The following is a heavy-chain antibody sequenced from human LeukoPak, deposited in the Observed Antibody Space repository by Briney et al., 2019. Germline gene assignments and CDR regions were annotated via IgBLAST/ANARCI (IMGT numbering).Heavy chain of an antibody. V-gene: IGHV4-59*10. CDR2: IYTSGST. CDR3: ARGGANNWLRY. J-gene: IGHJ4*02. CDR1: GGSFSTYY. D-gene: IGHD2-8*01. Sequence: SETLSLTCAVYGGSFSTYYWGWIRQPAGKGLEWIGRIYTSGSTNYDPSLKSRVTMSVDTSKDQFSLKLSSVTAADTAVYYCARGGANNWLRYRGQGTLVTVSS.